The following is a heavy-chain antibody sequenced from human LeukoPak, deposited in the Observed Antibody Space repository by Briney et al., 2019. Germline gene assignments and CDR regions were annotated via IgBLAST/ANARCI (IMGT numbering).Heavy chain of an antibody. D-gene: IGHD1-26*01. V-gene: IGHV4-4*07. CDR3: ARHEYSGSYYGLSWFDP. CDR2: IYTSGST. J-gene: IGHJ5*02. CDR1: GGSISSYY. Sequence: SETLSLTCTVSGGSISSYYWSWIRQPAGKGLEWIGRIYTSGSTNYIPSLKSRVTMSVDTSKNQFSLKLSSLTAADTAVYYCARHEYSGSYYGLSWFDPWGQGTLVTVSS.